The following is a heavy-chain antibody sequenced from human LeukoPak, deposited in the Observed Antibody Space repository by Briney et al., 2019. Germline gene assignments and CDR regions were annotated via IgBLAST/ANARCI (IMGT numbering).Heavy chain of an antibody. V-gene: IGHV4-4*07. CDR3: ARYHTARGSFDY. CDR1: GGSISSYY. Sequence: SETLSLTCTVSGGSISSYYWSWIRQPAGKGLEWIGRIYTSGSTNYNPSLKSRVTMSVETSKNQFSLKLSSVTAADTAVYYCARYHTARGSFDYWGQGTLVTVSS. D-gene: IGHD5-18*01. J-gene: IGHJ4*02. CDR2: IYTSGST.